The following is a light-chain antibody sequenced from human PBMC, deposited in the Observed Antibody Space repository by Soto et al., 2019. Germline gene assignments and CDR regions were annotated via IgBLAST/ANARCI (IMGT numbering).Light chain of an antibody. Sequence: DIQMTQSPSALSASVGDRVTITCRASQGMSNYLAWYQQKPGKVPKLLIYAASTLQSGVPSRFSGSGSGTDFTLTISSLQPEDVATYYCQNDNSAPRTFGRGTKVEIK. V-gene: IGKV1-27*01. CDR1: QGMSNY. CDR3: QNDNSAPRT. CDR2: AAS. J-gene: IGKJ1*01.